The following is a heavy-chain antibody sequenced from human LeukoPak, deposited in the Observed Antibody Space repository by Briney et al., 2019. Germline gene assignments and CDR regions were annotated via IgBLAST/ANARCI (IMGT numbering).Heavy chain of an antibody. D-gene: IGHD4-17*01. V-gene: IGHV3-21*01. Sequence: GGSLRLSCAASGFTFKDYTMNWVRQSPGKGLQWVSYVSFGSSYISYADSLKGRFTISRDDAKRSVYLEMTSLRTDDTAVYYCARASTEYAVTDGFDTWGPGTLVTVSS. CDR3: ARASTEYAVTDGFDT. J-gene: IGHJ5*02. CDR1: GFTFKDYT. CDR2: VSFGSSYI.